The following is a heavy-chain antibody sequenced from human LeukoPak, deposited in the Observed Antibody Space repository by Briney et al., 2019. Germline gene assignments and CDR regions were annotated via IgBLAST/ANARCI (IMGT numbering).Heavy chain of an antibody. Sequence: ASVKISCKASGYTFTSYGFSWVRQAPGQGLECMGWISGYNGNTDYAQKFQGRVTMTTDKSSSTAYMELRSLRPDDTAVYYCAREVYCSSTSCAYYFDYWGQGTLVTVSS. CDR2: ISGYNGNT. CDR1: GYTFTSYG. J-gene: IGHJ4*02. CDR3: AREVYCSSTSCAYYFDY. V-gene: IGHV1-18*01. D-gene: IGHD2-2*01.